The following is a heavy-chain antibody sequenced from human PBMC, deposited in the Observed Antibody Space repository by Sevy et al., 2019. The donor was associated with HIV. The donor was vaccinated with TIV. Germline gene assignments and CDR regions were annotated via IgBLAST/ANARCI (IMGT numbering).Heavy chain of an antibody. J-gene: IGHJ4*02. CDR2: ISSSGSTI. CDR1: GFTFSDYY. D-gene: IGHD3-16*01. CDR3: AGAGDWDPFFGY. V-gene: IGHV3-11*01. Sequence: GGSLRLSCAVSGFTFSDYYMSWIRQAPGKGLEWLSYISSSGSTIYYADSVKGRFTMSRDNAKNALYLQMSSLRAEDTAFDYCAGAGDWDPFFGYWGQGTLVTVSS.